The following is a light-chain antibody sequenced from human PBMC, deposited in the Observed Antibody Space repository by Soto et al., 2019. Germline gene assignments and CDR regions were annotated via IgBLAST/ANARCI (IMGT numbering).Light chain of an antibody. Sequence: QSALTQPPSASGSPGQSVTISCTGTSGDVGGHNFVSWYQFHPGKAPKLIIYEVSKRPSGVPNRFSGSKSDNTASLTVSGLQAEDEADYFCSSYAGTNKVFGGGTK. CDR3: SSYAGTNKV. V-gene: IGLV2-8*01. J-gene: IGLJ3*02. CDR2: EVS. CDR1: SGDVGGHNF.